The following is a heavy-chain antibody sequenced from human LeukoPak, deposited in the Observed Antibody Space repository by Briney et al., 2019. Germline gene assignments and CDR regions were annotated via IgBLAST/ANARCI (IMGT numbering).Heavy chain of an antibody. Sequence: SETLSLTCTVSGGSINSGDYFWTWIRQPPGKGLEWIGHIYDSESAEYNPSLKSRVTIALDTSKNQFPLNVTSVTAADTAVYYCGRDEWVRGVHYGMDVWGQGTTVSVSS. CDR1: GGSINSGDYF. J-gene: IGHJ6*02. V-gene: IGHV4-30-4*01. D-gene: IGHD3-10*01. CDR2: IYDSESA. CDR3: GRDEWVRGVHYGMDV.